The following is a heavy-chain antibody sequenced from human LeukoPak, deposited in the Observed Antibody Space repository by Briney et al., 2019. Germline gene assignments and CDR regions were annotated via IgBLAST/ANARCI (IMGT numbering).Heavy chain of an antibody. V-gene: IGHV4-4*07. CDR2: IYTSGST. D-gene: IGHD2-2*01. CDR1: GGSISSYY. Sequence: SETLSLTCTVSGGSISSYYWSWIRQPAGKGLEWIGRIYTSGSTNYNPSLKSRITTSVDTSKNQFSLKLSSVTAADTAVYYCAREEGYCSSTSCYSAFDIWGQGTMVTVSS. CDR3: AREEGYCSSTSCYSAFDI. J-gene: IGHJ3*02.